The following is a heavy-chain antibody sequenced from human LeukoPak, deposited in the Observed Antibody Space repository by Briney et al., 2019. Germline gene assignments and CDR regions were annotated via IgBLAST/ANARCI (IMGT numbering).Heavy chain of an antibody. CDR3: ARGSGSYSARYYFDY. Sequence: SETLSLTCTVSGGSISSGGYYWSWIRQPPGEGLEWIGEIYHSGSTTYNPSLKSRVTISVDKSKNQFSLKLTSVTAADTAVYYCARGSGSYSARYYFDYWGQGTLVTVSS. D-gene: IGHD1-26*01. CDR2: IYHSGST. CDR1: GGSISSGGYY. J-gene: IGHJ4*02. V-gene: IGHV4-61*08.